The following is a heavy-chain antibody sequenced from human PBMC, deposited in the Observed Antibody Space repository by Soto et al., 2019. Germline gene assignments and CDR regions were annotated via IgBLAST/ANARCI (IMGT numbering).Heavy chain of an antibody. J-gene: IGHJ6*03. Sequence: ASVKVSCKAPGYTFTSYYMHWVRQAPGQGLEWMGIINPSGGSTSYAQKFQGRVTMTRDTSTSTVYMGLSSLRSEDTAVYYCARAPYCSGGSCYGPGYYYMDVWGKGTTVTVSS. D-gene: IGHD2-15*01. CDR2: INPSGGST. CDR3: ARAPYCSGGSCYGPGYYYMDV. CDR1: GYTFTSYY. V-gene: IGHV1-46*03.